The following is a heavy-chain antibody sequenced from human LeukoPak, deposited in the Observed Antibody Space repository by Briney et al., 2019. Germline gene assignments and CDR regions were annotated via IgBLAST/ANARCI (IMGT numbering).Heavy chain of an antibody. CDR2: ISSSSSYI. CDR1: GFTFSSYS. J-gene: IGHJ3*02. CDR3: ARAGRLLSESDAFDI. Sequence: PGGSLRLSCAASGFTFSSYSMNWVRQAPGKGLEWVSSISSSSSYIYYADSVKGRFTISRDNAKNSLYLQMNSLRAEDTAVYYCARAGRLLSESDAFDIWGQGTMVTVSS. V-gene: IGHV3-21*01. D-gene: IGHD5-18*01.